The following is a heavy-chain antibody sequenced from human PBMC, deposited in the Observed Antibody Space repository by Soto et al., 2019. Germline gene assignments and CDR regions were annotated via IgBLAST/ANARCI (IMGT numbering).Heavy chain of an antibody. CDR2: ISSSSSNT. CDR1: GFTFSSYA. Sequence: GSLRLSCAASGFTFSSYAMSWVRQAPGKGLEWVSAISSSSSNTYYADSVKGRFTISRDNAKNTLYLQMNSLRAEDTAVYYCAKDVQIVATYLVYWGQGTLVTVSS. J-gene: IGHJ4*02. D-gene: IGHD5-12*01. CDR3: AKDVQIVATYLVY. V-gene: IGHV3-23*01.